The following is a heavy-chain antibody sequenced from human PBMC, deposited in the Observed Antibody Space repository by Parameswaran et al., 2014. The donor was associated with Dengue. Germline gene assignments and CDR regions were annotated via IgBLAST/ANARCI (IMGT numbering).Heavy chain of an antibody. Sequence: WIRQPPGKGLEWIGSIYYSGSTYYNPSLKSRVTISVDTSKNQFSLKLSSVTAADTAVYYCARIVTDYYDSRYFDYWGQGTLVTVSS. CDR2: IYYSGST. D-gene: IGHD3-22*01. CDR3: ARIVTDYYDSRYFDY. J-gene: IGHJ4*02. V-gene: IGHV4-39*01.